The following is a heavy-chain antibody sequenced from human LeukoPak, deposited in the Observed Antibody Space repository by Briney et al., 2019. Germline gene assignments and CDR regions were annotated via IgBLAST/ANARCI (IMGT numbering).Heavy chain of an antibody. CDR1: GFTFSSYW. V-gene: IGHV3-74*01. Sequence: RGSLRLSCAASGFTFSSYWMHWVRQAPGKGLVWVSRIKSDGSTNYADSVKGRFTISRNNAKNTVSLQMNSLRAEDTGVYYCARAPSEIGGYYPEYFRHWGQGTLVTVSS. CDR3: ARAPSEIGGYYPEYFRH. J-gene: IGHJ1*01. CDR2: IKSDGST. D-gene: IGHD3-22*01.